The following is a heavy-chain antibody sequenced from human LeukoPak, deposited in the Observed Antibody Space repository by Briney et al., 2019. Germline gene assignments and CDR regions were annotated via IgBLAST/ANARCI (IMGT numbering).Heavy chain of an antibody. Sequence: PGGSLRLSCAASGFTFSTYWMHWVRQAPGKGLVWVSRIRPEGTTTAYADSVKGRFTISRDNAKNTRFLQMNSLSAEDTAVDYCXRXLXXILFDXWGQGTLVTVSS. V-gene: IGHV3-74*03. CDR1: GFTFSTYW. D-gene: IGHD2-2*03. J-gene: IGHJ4*02. CDR2: IRPEGTTT. CDR3: XRXLXXILFDX.